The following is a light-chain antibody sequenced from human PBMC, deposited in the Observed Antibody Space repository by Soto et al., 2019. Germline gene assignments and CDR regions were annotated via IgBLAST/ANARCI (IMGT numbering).Light chain of an antibody. J-gene: IGKJ5*01. CDR1: QSISSY. V-gene: IGKV1-39*01. CDR2: AAS. Sequence: DIQMTQSPSSLSASVGDRVTITCRASQSISSYLNWYQQKPGKAPKLLMYAASSLQSGVPSRFSGSGSGTDFTLTIRSLQPEDFATYYCQQSYSTPTITFGQGTRLEIK. CDR3: QQSYSTPTIT.